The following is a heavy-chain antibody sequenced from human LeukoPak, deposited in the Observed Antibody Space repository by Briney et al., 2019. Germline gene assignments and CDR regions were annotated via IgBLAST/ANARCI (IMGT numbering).Heavy chain of an antibody. V-gene: IGHV1-2*02. D-gene: IGHD3-10*01. CDR3: AGDRVGGRITMVRGATDY. CDR2: INPNSGGT. Sequence: ASVKVPCKASGYTFTGYYMHWVRQAPGQGLEWMGWINPNSGGTNYAQKFQGRVTMTRDTSISTAYMELSRLRSDDTAVYYCAGDRVGGRITMVRGATDYWGQGTLVTVSS. J-gene: IGHJ4*02. CDR1: GYTFTGYY.